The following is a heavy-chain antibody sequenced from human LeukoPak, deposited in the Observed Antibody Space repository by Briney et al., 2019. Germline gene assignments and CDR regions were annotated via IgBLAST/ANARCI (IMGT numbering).Heavy chain of an antibody. CDR3: AKDGIAVADLAEYFQH. V-gene: IGHV3-23*01. Sequence: GGSLRLSCAASGFTFSSYAMSWVRQAPGKGLEWVSAISGSGGSTYYADSVKGRFTISRDNSKNTLYLQMNSLRAEDTAVYYCAKDGIAVADLAEYFQHWGQGTLVTVSS. D-gene: IGHD6-19*01. CDR2: ISGSGGST. CDR1: GFTFSSYA. J-gene: IGHJ1*01.